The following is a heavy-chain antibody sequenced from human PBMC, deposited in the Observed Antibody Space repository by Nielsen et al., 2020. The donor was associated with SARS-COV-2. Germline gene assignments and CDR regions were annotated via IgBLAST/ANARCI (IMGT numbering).Heavy chain of an antibody. CDR3: TRGFYSQSDC. CDR1: GFTFSDYS. CDR2: ISGDSNYI. J-gene: IGHJ4*02. Sequence: GESLKISCTGSGFTFSDYSINWVRQAPGKGLEWVASISGDSNYIFYSELVKGRFTMSRDNGKNSLYLQMNTLRSEDTALYYCTRGFYSQSDCWGQGTLVTVSS. D-gene: IGHD2-15*01. V-gene: IGHV3-21*01.